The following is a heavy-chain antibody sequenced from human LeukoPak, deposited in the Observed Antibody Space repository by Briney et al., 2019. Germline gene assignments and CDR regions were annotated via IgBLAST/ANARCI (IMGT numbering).Heavy chain of an antibody. V-gene: IGHV3-30*02. CDR2: IESNGNEK. D-gene: IGHD2-2*01. CDR3: ARGVTSWPQGPYHFDY. Sequence: GGSLRLSCAVSGFTFSDYTMNWVRQAPGKGLEWVASIESNGNEKYSSDSLKDRFTISRDNSKNTLYLQLNTVRPEDTAVFYCARGVTSWPQGPYHFDYWGQGILIIVSS. J-gene: IGHJ4*02. CDR1: GFTFSDYT.